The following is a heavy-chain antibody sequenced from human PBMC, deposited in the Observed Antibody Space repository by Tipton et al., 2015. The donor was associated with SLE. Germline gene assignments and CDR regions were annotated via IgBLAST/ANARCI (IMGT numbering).Heavy chain of an antibody. V-gene: IGHV3-48*01. CDR2: ISSSGSTM. D-gene: IGHD2-15*01. CDR1: GFTFSSYS. J-gene: IGHJ3*02. Sequence: SLRLSCAASGFTFSSYSMNWVRQAPGKGLEWGSYISSSGSTMYYADSVKGRFTISRDNAKKSLYLQMNSLRAEDTAVYHCARTKNSGYCSGGSCDDAFDIWGQGTMVTVSS. CDR3: ARTKNSGYCSGGSCDDAFDI.